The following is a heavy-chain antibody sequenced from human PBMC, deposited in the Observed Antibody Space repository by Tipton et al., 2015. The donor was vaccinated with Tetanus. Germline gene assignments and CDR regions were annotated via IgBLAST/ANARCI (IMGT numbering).Heavy chain of an antibody. Sequence: SLRLSCAAPGFTFSSYGMHWVRQAPGKGLEWVAVIWYDGSNKYYADSVKGRFTISRDNSKNTLYLQMNSLRAEDTAVYYCARGSGSRYYCGMDVWGQGTTVTVSS. D-gene: IGHD1-26*01. CDR3: ARGSGSRYYCGMDV. CDR2: IWYDGSNK. J-gene: IGHJ6*02. V-gene: IGHV3-33*01. CDR1: GFTFSSYG.